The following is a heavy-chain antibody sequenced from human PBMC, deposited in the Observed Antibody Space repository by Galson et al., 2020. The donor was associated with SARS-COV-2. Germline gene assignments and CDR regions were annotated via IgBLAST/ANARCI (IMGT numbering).Heavy chain of an antibody. CDR3: ARDLGYNSVWVNFNF. D-gene: IGHD5-18*01. CDR1: GDSINDSRYY. Sequence: ASETLSLTCTVSGDSINDSRYYWGWIRQPPGKGLEWIGSIYYSGTTYYNPSLKSRVTISVDVSNHQFSLKLSSVTAADTAVYYCARDLGYNSVWVNFNFWGQGTTVTVSS. CDR2: IYYSGTT. V-gene: IGHV4-39*07. J-gene: IGHJ6*02.